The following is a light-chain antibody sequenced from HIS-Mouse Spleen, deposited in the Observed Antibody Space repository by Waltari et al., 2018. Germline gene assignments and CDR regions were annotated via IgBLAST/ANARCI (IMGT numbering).Light chain of an antibody. CDR3: QAWDSSYSV. V-gene: IGLV3-1*01. CDR1: KLGDKY. J-gene: IGLJ2*01. Sequence: SYELTQPPSVSVSPGQTASITCSGDKLGDKYACWYQQKPGQSPVLGIYQDSKRASGIPWRFSGSNSGNTATLTISGTQAMDEADYYCQAWDSSYSVFGGGTKLTVL. CDR2: QDS.